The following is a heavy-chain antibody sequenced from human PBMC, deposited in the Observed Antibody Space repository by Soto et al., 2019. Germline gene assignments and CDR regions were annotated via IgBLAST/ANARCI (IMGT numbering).Heavy chain of an antibody. V-gene: IGHV1-69*13. J-gene: IGHJ5*02. CDR1: RRTFNSYA. CDR2: IMPIFGKT. CDR3: AKAGGADGYFGNWFDL. D-gene: IGHD5-12*01. Sequence: GSAANASCKASRRTFNSYARTSVRQSQKHGLQWTGRIMPIFGKTIVAKKFQDSVTIAADHSTTTASTETGGLRSDDKAVCYCAKAGGADGYFGNWFDLWGQGTLVTVSS.